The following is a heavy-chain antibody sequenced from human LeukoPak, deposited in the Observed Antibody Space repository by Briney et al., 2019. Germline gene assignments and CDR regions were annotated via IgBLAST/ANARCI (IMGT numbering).Heavy chain of an antibody. Sequence: GGSLRLSCAASGFTFSSYAMHWVRQAPGKGLEYVSAISNNGGNTYYVNSVKGRFTISRDNSKNTLYLQMGSLRAEDMAVYYCARGYYSEGAFDIWGQGTMVTVSS. J-gene: IGHJ3*02. CDR3: ARGYYSEGAFDI. CDR2: ISNNGGNT. V-gene: IGHV3-64*01. D-gene: IGHD4-11*01. CDR1: GFTFSSYA.